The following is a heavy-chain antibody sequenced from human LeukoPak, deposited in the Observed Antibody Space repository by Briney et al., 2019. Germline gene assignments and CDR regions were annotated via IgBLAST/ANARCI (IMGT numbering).Heavy chain of an antibody. CDR2: ISTSGDNT. CDR1: GFTFSSYA. D-gene: IGHD6-19*01. CDR3: AKKNGWYKGDFDC. J-gene: IGHJ4*02. V-gene: IGHV3-23*01. Sequence: GGSLRLSCAASGFTFSSYAMSWVRQAPGKRLEWVSVISTSGDNTNYADSVEGRFTISRDNSKNTLYLQMNSLRAEDTAVYYCAKKNGWYKGDFDCWGQGTLVTVSS.